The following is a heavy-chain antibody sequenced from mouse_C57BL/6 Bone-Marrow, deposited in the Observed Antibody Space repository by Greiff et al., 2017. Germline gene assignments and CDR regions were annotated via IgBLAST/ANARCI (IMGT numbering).Heavy chain of an antibody. CDR1: GFNIKDDY. V-gene: IGHV14-4*01. Sequence: VHVKQSGAELVRPGASVKLSCTASGFNIKDDYMHWVKQRPEQGLEWLGWIDPENGDTEYASKFQGKATITADTSSNTAYLQLSSLTSEDTAVYYCTTPKIYYDYDGGAWFDYWGQGTLVTVSA. J-gene: IGHJ3*01. CDR3: TTPKIYYDYDGGAWFDY. D-gene: IGHD2-4*01. CDR2: IDPENGDT.